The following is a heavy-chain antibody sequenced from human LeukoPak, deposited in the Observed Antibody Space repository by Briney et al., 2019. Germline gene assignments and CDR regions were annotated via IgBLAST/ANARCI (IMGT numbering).Heavy chain of an antibody. D-gene: IGHD3-10*01. CDR2: IIPIFGTA. CDR3: ARWKGRSDEGWAFDI. V-gene: IGHV1-69*05. CDR1: GGTFSSYA. Sequence: SVKVSCKASGGTFSSYAISWVRQAPGQGLEWMGGIIPIFGTANYAQKFQGRVTITRNTSISTAYMELSSLRSEDTAVYYCARWKGRSDEGWAFDIWGQGTMVTVSS. J-gene: IGHJ3*02.